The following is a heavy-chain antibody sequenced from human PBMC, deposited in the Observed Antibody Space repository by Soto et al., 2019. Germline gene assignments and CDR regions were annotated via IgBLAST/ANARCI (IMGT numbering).Heavy chain of an antibody. CDR3: ARETNVLPGGYFDY. D-gene: IGHD3-10*01. Sequence: QLQLQESGSGLVKPSQTLSLTCAVSGVSISSGGYSWSWIRQPPGKGLEWIGYIYHSGSTYYNPSLKSRVTISVDRSKNQFSLKLSSVTAADTAVYYCARETNVLPGGYFDYWGQGTLVTVSS. V-gene: IGHV4-30-2*01. J-gene: IGHJ4*02. CDR1: GVSISSGGYS. CDR2: IYHSGST.